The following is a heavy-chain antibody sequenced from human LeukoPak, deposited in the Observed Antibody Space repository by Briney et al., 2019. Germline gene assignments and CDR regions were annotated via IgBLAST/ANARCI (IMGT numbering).Heavy chain of an antibody. J-gene: IGHJ4*02. CDR3: AREYSSGYVIGY. CDR2: IYTSGST. D-gene: IGHD6-25*01. CDR1: GGSISSGSYY. V-gene: IGHV4-61*02. Sequence: SETLSLTCTVSGGSISSGSYYWSWIRQPAGKGLEWIGRIYTSGSTNYNPSLKSRVTISVDTSKNQFSLKLSSVTAADAAVYYCAREYSSGYVIGYWGQGTLVTVSS.